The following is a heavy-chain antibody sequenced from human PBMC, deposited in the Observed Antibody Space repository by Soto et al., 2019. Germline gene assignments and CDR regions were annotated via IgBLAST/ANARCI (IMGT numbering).Heavy chain of an antibody. D-gene: IGHD1-1*01. J-gene: IGHJ6*01. V-gene: IGHV3-33*08. CDR2: SWHDGSQT. CDR1: GFSSDTYG. Sequence: GGSLRLSCGASGFSSDTYGMHWVRRAPGKGLEWVAVSWHDGSQTRYADSVRAQFTTSRDNFQNTLYLHMDSLKAEDTAMYYCARDFTAGAIYNGVYYYGMDVWGRGTTVTVSS. CDR3: ARDFTAGAIYNGVYYYGMDV.